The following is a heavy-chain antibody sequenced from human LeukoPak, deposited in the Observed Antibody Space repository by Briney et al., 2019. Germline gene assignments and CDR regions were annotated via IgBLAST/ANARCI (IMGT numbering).Heavy chain of an antibody. D-gene: IGHD2-15*01. CDR2: IKSKTDGGTT. CDR3: TTLVYCSGGSCSTNY. J-gene: IGHJ4*02. Sequence: GGSLRLSCAASGFTFSNAWMSWVRQAPGKGLEWVGRIKSKTDGGTTDYAAPVKGRFTISRDDSKNTLYLQMNSLKTEDTVVYYCTTLVYCSGGSCSTNYWGQGTLVTVSS. V-gene: IGHV3-15*01. CDR1: GFTFSNAW.